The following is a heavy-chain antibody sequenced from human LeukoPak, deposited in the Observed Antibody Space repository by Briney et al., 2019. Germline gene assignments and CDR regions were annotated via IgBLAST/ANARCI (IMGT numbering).Heavy chain of an antibody. CDR2: VSNSGAAT. CDR1: GFTFSLSA. CDR3: AKEAFRPALLDF. V-gene: IGHV3-23*01. Sequence: RAGGSLRLSCAASGFTFSLSAMTWVGHPQGKGLEGVATVSNSGAATYYADSVKGRFSISRDNSKNTVSLEMSNLRTDDTAIYYCAKEAFRPALLDFWGQGSLVTVSS. D-gene: IGHD6-6*01. J-gene: IGHJ4*02.